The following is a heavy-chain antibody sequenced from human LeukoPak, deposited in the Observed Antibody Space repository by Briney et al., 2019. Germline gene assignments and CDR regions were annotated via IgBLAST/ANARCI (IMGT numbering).Heavy chain of an antibody. CDR2: ISSSSSYI. J-gene: IGHJ4*02. CDR3: ARDVTIFGVVIRD. V-gene: IGHV3-21*01. CDR1: GFTFSSYS. D-gene: IGHD3-3*01. Sequence: GGSLRLSCAASGFTFSSYSMNWVRQAPGKGLEWVSSISSSSSYIYYADSVKGRFTISRDNAKNSLYLQMNSLRAEDTAVYYCARDVTIFGVVIRDWGQGTLVTV.